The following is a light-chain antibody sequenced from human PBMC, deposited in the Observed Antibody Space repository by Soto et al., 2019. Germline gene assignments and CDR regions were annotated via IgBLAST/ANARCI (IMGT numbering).Light chain of an antibody. J-gene: IGLJ3*02. Sequence: QSALTQPASVSGSPGQSITISCTGTSTDVGGYNYVSWYQQHPGKAPKLMIYDVSNRPSGVSDRFSGAKSGNTASLTISGLQAEEEADYYCSAYTGSRTRWVFGGGTKLTVL. CDR3: SAYTGSRTRWV. CDR1: STDVGGYNY. V-gene: IGLV2-14*01. CDR2: DVS.